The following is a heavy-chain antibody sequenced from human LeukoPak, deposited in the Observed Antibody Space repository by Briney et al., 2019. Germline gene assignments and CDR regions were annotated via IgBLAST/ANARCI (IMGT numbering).Heavy chain of an antibody. J-gene: IGHJ4*02. Sequence: GGSLRLSCAAAGFSFSNYAMSWVRQAPGKGLEWVSSISDTGGTTYSPDSVKGRFTISRDNSKTTVSLQMNSVSAEDTVVYYCAKEGYSYPLHYFDSWGQGNLVTVSS. CDR2: ISDTGGTT. V-gene: IGHV3-23*01. CDR1: GFSFSNYA. D-gene: IGHD5-12*01. CDR3: AKEGYSYPLHYFDS.